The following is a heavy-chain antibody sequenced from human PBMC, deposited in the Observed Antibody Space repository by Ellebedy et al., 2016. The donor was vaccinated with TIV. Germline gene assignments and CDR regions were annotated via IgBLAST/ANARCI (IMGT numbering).Heavy chain of an antibody. CDR2: IIPIFGTA. Sequence: ASVKVSCKASGGTFSSYAISWVRQAPGQGLEWMGGIIPIFGTANYAQKFQGRVTITADESTSTAYMELSSLRSEDTAVYYCARVIFGNYYGMDVWGQGTTVTVSS. CDR3: ARVIFGNYYGMDV. V-gene: IGHV1-69*13. CDR1: GGTFSSYA. J-gene: IGHJ6*02. D-gene: IGHD3-3*01.